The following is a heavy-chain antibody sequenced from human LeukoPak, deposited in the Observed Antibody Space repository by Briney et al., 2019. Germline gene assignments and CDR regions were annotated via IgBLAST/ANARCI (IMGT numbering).Heavy chain of an antibody. CDR2: IYPSDSDT. CDR3: AKGYWYFDL. V-gene: IGHV5-51*01. Sequence: GESLKISCKGSGYSFTDYWIGWVRQMPGKGLEWMGIIYPSDSDTKYSPSFQGQVTISVDNSISTAYLQRISLKTSDSAMYYCAKGYWYFDLWGRGTLLTVSS. J-gene: IGHJ2*01. CDR1: GYSFTDYW.